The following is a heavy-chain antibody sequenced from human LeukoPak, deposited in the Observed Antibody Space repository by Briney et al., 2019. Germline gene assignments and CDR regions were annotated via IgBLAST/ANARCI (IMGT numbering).Heavy chain of an antibody. J-gene: IGHJ4*02. D-gene: IGHD3-22*01. CDR3: ARVLKYYYDSSGHWYYFDY. CDR1: GGSISSYY. Sequence: SETLSLTCTVSGGSISSYYWSWIRQPPGKGLEWVGYIYYSGSTNYNPSLKSRVTISVDTSKNQFSLKLNSVTAADTAVYYCARVLKYYYDSSGHWYYFDYWGQGTLVTVSS. V-gene: IGHV4-59*01. CDR2: IYYSGST.